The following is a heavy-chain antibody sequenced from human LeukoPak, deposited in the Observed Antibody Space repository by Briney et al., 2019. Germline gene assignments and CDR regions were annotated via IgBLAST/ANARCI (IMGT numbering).Heavy chain of an antibody. CDR1: GDXISTYY. V-gene: IGHV4-59*01. CDR3: ARGVAGYGPYDY. Sequence: PPETLSLTCTVSGDXISTYYCSWIRQPPGKGLEWIGYMYYSGSTNYNPSLKSRVTISLDTPKNQFSLRLNSVTAADTAVYYCARGVAGYGPYDYWGQGTLVTVSS. CDR2: MYYSGST. J-gene: IGHJ4*02. D-gene: IGHD5-12*01.